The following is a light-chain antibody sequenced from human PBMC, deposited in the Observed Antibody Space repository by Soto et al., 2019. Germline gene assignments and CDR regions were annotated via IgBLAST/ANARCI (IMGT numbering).Light chain of an antibody. J-gene: IGKJ4*01. CDR1: QSVSSNY. CDR2: GAS. Sequence: VVFTQSPCTLXXXXXQSXXXSCSASQSVSSNYLAWYQQKPGQAPRLLIYGASSRATGIPDRFSGSGSGTDFTLTICRLDPEDFAAYYCQQHSSAPPTFGAGTKVDIK. V-gene: IGKV3-20*01. CDR3: QQHSSAPPT.